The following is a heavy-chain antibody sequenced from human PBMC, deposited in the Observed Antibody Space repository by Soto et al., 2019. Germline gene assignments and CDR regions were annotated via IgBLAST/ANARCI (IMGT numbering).Heavy chain of an antibody. V-gene: IGHV1-69*12. CDR2: IIPIFGTA. J-gene: IGHJ2*01. Sequence: QVQLVQSGAEVKKPGSSVKVSCKASGGTFSSYAISWVRQAPGQGLEWMGGIIPIFGTANYAQKFQGRVTITADESTSTAYMELSSLRSEDTAGYYCATGLRIVVARRWYFDLWGRGTLVTVSS. CDR3: ATGLRIVVARRWYFDL. D-gene: IGHD3-22*01. CDR1: GGTFSSYA.